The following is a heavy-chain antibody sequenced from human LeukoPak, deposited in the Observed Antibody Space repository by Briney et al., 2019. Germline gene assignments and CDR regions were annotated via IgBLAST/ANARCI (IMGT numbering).Heavy chain of an antibody. CDR3: ARDRGRGVRGVIVYYYYGMDV. Sequence: PGGSLRLSCAASGFTFSSYAMHWVRQAPGKRLEWVAVISYDGSNKYYADSVKGRFTISRDNSKNTLYLQMNSLRAEDTAVYYCARDRGRGVRGVIVYYYYGMDVWGQGTTVTVSS. CDR2: ISYDGSNK. J-gene: IGHJ6*02. D-gene: IGHD3-10*01. V-gene: IGHV3-30-3*01. CDR1: GFTFSSYA.